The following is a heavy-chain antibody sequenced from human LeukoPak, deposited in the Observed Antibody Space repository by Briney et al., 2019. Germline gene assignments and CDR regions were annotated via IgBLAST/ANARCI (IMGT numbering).Heavy chain of an antibody. CDR3: ARAVDTAMVIFDY. CDR1: GGTFSSYT. CDR2: IIPILGIA. J-gene: IGHJ4*02. V-gene: IGHV1-69*02. D-gene: IGHD5-18*01. Sequence: SVKVSCTASGGTFSSYTISWVRQAPGQGLEWMGRIIPILGIANYAQKFQGRVTITADKSTSTAYMELSSLRSEDTAVYYRARAVDTAMVIFDYWGQGTLVTVSS.